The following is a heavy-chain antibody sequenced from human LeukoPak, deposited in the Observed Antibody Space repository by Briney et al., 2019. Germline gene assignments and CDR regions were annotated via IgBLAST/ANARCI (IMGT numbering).Heavy chain of an antibody. CDR2: IYYSGST. D-gene: IGHD2-21*01. V-gene: IGHV4-39*01. CDR1: GGSISSSSYY. J-gene: IGHJ4*02. CDR3: ARLPRIDIVVVPYFDY. Sequence: PSETLSLTCTVSGGSISSSSYYWGWIRQPPGKGLEWIGSIYYSGSTYYNPSLKSLVTISVDTSKNQFSLKLSSVTAADTAVYYCARLPRIDIVVVPYFDYWGQGTLVTVSS.